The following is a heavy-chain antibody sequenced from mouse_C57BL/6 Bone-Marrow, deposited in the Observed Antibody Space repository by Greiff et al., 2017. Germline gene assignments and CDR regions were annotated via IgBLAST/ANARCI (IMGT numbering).Heavy chain of an antibody. J-gene: IGHJ3*01. CDR2: IYPGSGNT. D-gene: IGHD1-1*01. V-gene: IGHV1-76*01. CDR1: GYTFTDYY. Sequence: QVQLQQSGAELVRPGASVKLSCKASGYTFTDYYINWVKQRPGQGLAWIARIYPGSGNTYYNEKFKGKATLTAEKSSSTAYMQLSSLTSEDSAVYFCARGYYGSSYWFAYWGQGTLVTVSA. CDR3: ARGYYGSSYWFAY.